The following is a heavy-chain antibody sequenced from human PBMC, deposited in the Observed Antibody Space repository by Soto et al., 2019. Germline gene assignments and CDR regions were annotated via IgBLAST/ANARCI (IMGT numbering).Heavy chain of an antibody. CDR1: GFTFSSHG. CDR3: ARGAEYQLLSRDYFYGMDV. Sequence: LRLSCGASGFTFSSHGMHWVRQAPGKGLEWVAVISYEGSNNFYAESVKGRFTISRDNSKNTLYLQMNSLRREDTAVYYCARGAEYQLLSRDYFYGMDVWGQGTTVTVSS. D-gene: IGHD2-2*01. J-gene: IGHJ6*02. V-gene: IGHV3-30*03. CDR2: ISYEGSNN.